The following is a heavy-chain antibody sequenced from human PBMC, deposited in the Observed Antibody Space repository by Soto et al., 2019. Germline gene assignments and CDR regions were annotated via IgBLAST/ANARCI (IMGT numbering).Heavy chain of an antibody. D-gene: IGHD3-10*01. CDR3: ARDTYYGSGSQGYYYFDY. CDR2: IIPIFGTA. CDR1: GGTFSSYA. Sequence: SVKVSCKASGGTFSSYAISWVRQAPGQGLEWMGGIIPIFGTANYAQKFQGRVTITADESTSTAYMELSSLRSGDTAVYYCARDTYYGSGSQGYYYFDYWGQGTLVTVSS. J-gene: IGHJ4*02. V-gene: IGHV1-69*13.